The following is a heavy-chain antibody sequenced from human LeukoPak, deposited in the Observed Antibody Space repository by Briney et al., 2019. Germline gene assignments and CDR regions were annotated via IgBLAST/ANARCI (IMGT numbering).Heavy chain of an antibody. V-gene: IGHV3-21*04. Sequence: GGSLRLSCAASGFTFSSYSMNWVRQAPGKGLEWVSSISTSSVYIYYADSVKGRFTISRDNAKNSLYLQMNSLRAEDTALYYCASGGIYYGAAFDFWGQGTLVTVSS. D-gene: IGHD1-26*01. J-gene: IGHJ4*02. CDR1: GFTFSSYS. CDR2: ISTSSVYI. CDR3: ASGGIYYGAAFDF.